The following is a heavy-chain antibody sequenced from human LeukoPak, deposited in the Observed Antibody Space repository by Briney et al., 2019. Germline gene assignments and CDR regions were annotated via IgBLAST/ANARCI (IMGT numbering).Heavy chain of an antibody. V-gene: IGHV1-69*13. J-gene: IGHJ4*02. D-gene: IGHD1-1*01. CDR2: IIPIFGTA. CDR1: GYTFTTYA. CDR3: GLGLSPGSFDY. Sequence: PRASVKVSCKASGYTFTTYAISWVRQAPGQGLEWMGGIIPIFGTANYAQKFQGRVTITADESTSTAYMELSSLRSDDTAVYYCGLGLSPGSFDYWGQGTLVTVSS.